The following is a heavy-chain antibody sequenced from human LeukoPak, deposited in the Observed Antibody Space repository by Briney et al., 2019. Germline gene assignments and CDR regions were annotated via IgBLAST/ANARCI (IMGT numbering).Heavy chain of an antibody. J-gene: IGHJ3*02. CDR1: GGSISSYY. CDR2: IYYSGST. D-gene: IGHD3-22*01. CDR3: ARAELYYDSSGYSVDAFDI. Sequence: ASETLSLTCTVSGGSISSYYWSWIRQPPGKGLEWIGYIYYSGSTNYNPSLKSRVTISVDTSKNQFSLKLSSVTAADTAVYYCARAELYYDSSGYSVDAFDIWGQGTMVTVSS. V-gene: IGHV4-59*01.